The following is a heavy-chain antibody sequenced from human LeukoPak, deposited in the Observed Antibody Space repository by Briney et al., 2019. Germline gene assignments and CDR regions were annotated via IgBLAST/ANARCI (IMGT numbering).Heavy chain of an antibody. J-gene: IGHJ4*02. D-gene: IGHD6-13*01. Sequence: SETLSLTCTVSGGSISSGSYYWSWIRQPAGKGLEWIGRIYTSGSTNYNPSLKSRVTISVDTSKNQFSLKLSSVTAADTAVYYCARDIWFQQLVPYYFDYWGQGTLVTVSS. CDR3: ARDIWFQQLVPYYFDY. CDR2: IYTSGST. V-gene: IGHV4-61*02. CDR1: GGSISSGSYY.